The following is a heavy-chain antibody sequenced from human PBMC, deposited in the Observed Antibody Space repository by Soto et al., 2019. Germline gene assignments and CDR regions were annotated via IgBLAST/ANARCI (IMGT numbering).Heavy chain of an antibody. D-gene: IGHD6-19*01. J-gene: IGHJ4*02. CDR1: GFTLSSYW. CDR3: ARDQTVSGPSTLDS. V-gene: IGHV3-74*01. CDR2: ISSDGTNV. Sequence: EVQLVESGGGLVQPGGSLRLSCAASGFTLSSYWMDWVRQAPGKGLVWVSRISSDGTNVLHADSVKGRFTVSRDNAKNTFYLQMDSLRAEDTAVYYCARDQTVSGPSTLDSWGRGTRVAVSS.